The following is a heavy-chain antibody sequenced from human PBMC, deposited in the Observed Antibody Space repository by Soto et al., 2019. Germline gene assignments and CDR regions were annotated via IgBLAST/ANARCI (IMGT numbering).Heavy chain of an antibody. Sequence: QVQLVESGGGVVQPGRSLRLSCAASGFTFSSYGMHWVRQAPGKGLEWVAVISYDGSNKYYADSVKGRFTISRDNSKNTLYQQMNSLRAEDTAVYYCEKDSGSYGPDSWGQGTLVTVSS. CDR3: EKDSGSYGPDS. D-gene: IGHD1-26*01. CDR2: ISYDGSNK. CDR1: GFTFSSYG. V-gene: IGHV3-30*18. J-gene: IGHJ4*02.